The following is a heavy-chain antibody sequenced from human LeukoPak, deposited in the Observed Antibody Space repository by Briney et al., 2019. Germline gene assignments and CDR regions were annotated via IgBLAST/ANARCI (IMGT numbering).Heavy chain of an antibody. CDR1: GYTFTSYY. CDR2: INPNSGGT. J-gene: IGHJ4*02. CDR3: ARDLDSSSSGVDY. Sequence: ASVKVSCKASGYTFTSYYMHWVRQAPGQGLEWMGWINPNSGGTNYAQKFQGRVTMTRDTSISTAYMELSRLRSDNTAVYYCARDLDSSSSGVDYWGQGALVTVSS. D-gene: IGHD6-6*01. V-gene: IGHV1-2*02.